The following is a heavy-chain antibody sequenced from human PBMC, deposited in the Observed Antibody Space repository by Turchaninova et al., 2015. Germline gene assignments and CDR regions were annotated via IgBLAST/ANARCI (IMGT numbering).Heavy chain of an antibody. CDR1: GYIFISYG. J-gene: IGHJ5*02. D-gene: IGHD2-8*01. V-gene: IGHV3-7*01. Sequence: EVQXVESXXGLXXXGGXXGLSCETWGYIFISYGVSWVRQAPGKGLEWVANKKQDGSEQYYVDSVKGRFTIARDNARKSLYLQMNSLRAEDTAVYYCARDVYGSDHWGQGTLVTVSS. CDR2: KKQDGSEQ. CDR3: ARDVYGSDH.